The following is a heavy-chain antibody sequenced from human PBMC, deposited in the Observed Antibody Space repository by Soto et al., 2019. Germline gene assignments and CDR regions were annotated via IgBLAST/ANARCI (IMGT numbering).Heavy chain of an antibody. D-gene: IGHD3-16*01. V-gene: IGHV1-2*04. J-gene: IGHJ3*02. CDR3: ARDEAGGLGAFDI. CDR1: GDTFTGYY. Sequence: GASVKVSCKACGDTFTGYYMHWVRQAPGQGLEWMGWINPNSGGTNYAQKFQGWVTMTRDTSISTAYMELSRLRSDDTAVYYCARDEAGGLGAFDIWGQGTMVTVSS. CDR2: INPNSGGT.